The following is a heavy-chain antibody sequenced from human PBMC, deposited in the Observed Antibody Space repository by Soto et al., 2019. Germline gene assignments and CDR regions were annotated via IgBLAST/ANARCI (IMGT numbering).Heavy chain of an antibody. V-gene: IGHV4-31*03. CDR1: GGSISSGGYY. CDR3: ARDRSYFSGGGFDP. D-gene: IGHD1-26*01. Sequence: SETLSLTCTVSGGSISSGGYYWSWIRQHPGKGLEWIGYIYYSGSTYYNPSLKSRVTISVDTSKNQFSLKLSSVTAADPAVYYCARDRSYFSGGGFDPWGQGTLVTVSS. J-gene: IGHJ5*02. CDR2: IYYSGST.